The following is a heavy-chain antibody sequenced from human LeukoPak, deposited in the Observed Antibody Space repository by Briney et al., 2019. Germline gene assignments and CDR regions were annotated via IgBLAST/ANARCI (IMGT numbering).Heavy chain of an antibody. CDR3: ARDMYYDILTGYYKGYYYYGMDV. J-gene: IGHJ6*04. V-gene: IGHV3-30*04. CDR2: ISYDGSNK. D-gene: IGHD3-9*01. Sequence: GGSLRLSCAASGFTFSSYAMHWVRQAPGKGLEWVAVISYDGSNKYYADSVKGRFTISRDSSKNTLYLQMNSLRAEDTAVYYCARDMYYDILTGYYKGYYYYGMDVWGKGTTVTVSS. CDR1: GFTFSSYA.